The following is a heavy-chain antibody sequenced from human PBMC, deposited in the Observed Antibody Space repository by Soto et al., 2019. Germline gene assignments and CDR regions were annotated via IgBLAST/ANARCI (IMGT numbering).Heavy chain of an antibody. Sequence: SETLSLTCAVSGGSISSGGYSWSWIRQPPGKGLEWIGYIYHSGSTYYNPSLKSRVTISVDRSKNQFSLKLSSVTAADTAVYYCARTDNYYDSSGYPYNWFDPWGQGTLVTVSS. J-gene: IGHJ5*02. CDR2: IYHSGST. V-gene: IGHV4-30-2*01. D-gene: IGHD3-22*01. CDR3: ARTDNYYDSSGYPYNWFDP. CDR1: GGSISSGGYS.